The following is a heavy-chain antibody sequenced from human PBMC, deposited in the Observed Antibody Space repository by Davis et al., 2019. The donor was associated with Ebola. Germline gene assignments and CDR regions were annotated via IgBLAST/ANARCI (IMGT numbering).Heavy chain of an antibody. J-gene: IGHJ4*02. Sequence: PGGSLRLSCVVSGFPFAHYWMTWVRQTPGMGLEWVASLKEDESQKYYVDSVKGRFTISRDNAENSLFLQMNSLRAEDTAVYYCARHIGIMGVTTFNYWGQGTLVIVSS. CDR2: LKEDESQK. CDR3: ARHIGIMGVTTFNY. CDR1: GFPFAHYW. D-gene: IGHD1-26*01. V-gene: IGHV3-7*01.